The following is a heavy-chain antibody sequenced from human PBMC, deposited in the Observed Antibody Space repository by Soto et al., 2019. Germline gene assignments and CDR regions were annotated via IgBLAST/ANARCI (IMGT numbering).Heavy chain of an antibody. J-gene: IGHJ6*02. CDR1: GYSFASYW. V-gene: IGHV5-51*01. CDR3: ARTRSFTLGFYYDGMDV. D-gene: IGHD6-6*01. Sequence: PGESLKISCQGSGYSFASYWIGWVRQMPWKDLEWMGIIYPGDSDTRYSPSFQGQVTISADKSLRTAYLQWTSLEASDTALYYCARTRSFTLGFYYDGMDVWGQGTTVTVSS. CDR2: IYPGDSDT.